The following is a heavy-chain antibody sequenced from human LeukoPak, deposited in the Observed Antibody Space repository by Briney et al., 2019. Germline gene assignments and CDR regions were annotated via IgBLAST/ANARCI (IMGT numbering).Heavy chain of an antibody. CDR1: GXSISSYY. J-gene: IGHJ4*02. V-gene: IGHV4-59*01. CDR3: ATYYYDSSGYYWFDY. CDR2: IYYSGST. Sequence: PSETLSLTWTVSGXSISSYYWSWIRQPPGKGLEWIGYIYYSGSTNYNPSLKSRVTISVDTSKNQFSLKLSSVTAADTAVYYCATYYYDSSGYYWFDYWGQGTLVTVSS. D-gene: IGHD3-22*01.